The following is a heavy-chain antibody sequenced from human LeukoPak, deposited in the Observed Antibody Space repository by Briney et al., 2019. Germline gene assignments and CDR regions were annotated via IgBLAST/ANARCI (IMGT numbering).Heavy chain of an antibody. D-gene: IGHD3-10*01. V-gene: IGHV4-59*01. CDR3: ARDQTYSGSGIYTYFDS. CDR2: ISYSGST. Sequence: SETLSLTCTVSGGSISNYYWSWIRQPPGKGLEWIGYISYSGSTISNPSLKSRVTISVDTSKNQFSLKLTSVTAADTALYYCARDQTYSGSGIYTYFDSWGQGILVTVSS. CDR1: GGSISNYY. J-gene: IGHJ4*02.